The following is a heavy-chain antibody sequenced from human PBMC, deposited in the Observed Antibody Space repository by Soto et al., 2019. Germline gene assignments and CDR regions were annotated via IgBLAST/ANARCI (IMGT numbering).Heavy chain of an antibody. CDR1: GGSISSGSYY. D-gene: IGHD3-22*01. CDR3: ARQGRITMIVVVIRKDYYYGMDV. J-gene: IGHJ6*02. Sequence: SETLSLTCAVSGGSISSGSYYWGWIRQPPGKGLEWIGSIYYSGSTYYNPSLKSRVTISVDTSKNQFSLKLSSVTAADTAVYYCARQGRITMIVVVIRKDYYYGMDVWGQGTTVTVSS. V-gene: IGHV4-39*01. CDR2: IYYSGST.